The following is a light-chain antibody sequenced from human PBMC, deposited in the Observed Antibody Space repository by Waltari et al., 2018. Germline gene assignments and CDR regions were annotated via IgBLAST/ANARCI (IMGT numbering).Light chain of an antibody. CDR1: QSLLFSSNNKNH. V-gene: IGKV4-1*01. CDR3: QQYYRSPSLT. CDR2: WAS. J-gene: IGKJ4*01. Sequence: DIVMTQSPDCLAVPLGERATINCKSNQSLLFSSNNKNHLAWYQQKTGQSPKLLIYWASTRESGVPDRFSGSGSGTDFTLTITSLQTEDVAVYYCQQYYRSPSLTFGGGTKVEIK.